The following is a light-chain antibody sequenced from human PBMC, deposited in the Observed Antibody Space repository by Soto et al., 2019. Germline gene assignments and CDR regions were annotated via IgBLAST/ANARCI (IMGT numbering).Light chain of an antibody. J-gene: IGKJ2*02. Sequence: EIVLTQSPGTLSLSPGERATLSCRASQSVSSSYLAWYQHKPGQAPRLLIYGASTRATGIPDRFSGSGSGTDFTLTFSRLEPEDFAVFYCQQYGSSPSTFGQGTKLEI. CDR2: GAS. CDR3: QQYGSSPST. V-gene: IGKV3-20*01. CDR1: QSVSSSY.